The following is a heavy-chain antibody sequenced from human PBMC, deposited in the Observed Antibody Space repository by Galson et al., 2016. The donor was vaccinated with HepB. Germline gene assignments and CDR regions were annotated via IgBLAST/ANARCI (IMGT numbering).Heavy chain of an antibody. CDR3: ARDLGYSDDLGDS. CDR2: IIPSFVTP. D-gene: IGHD5-12*01. CDR1: GGIFSSYA. J-gene: IGHJ4*02. V-gene: IGHV1-69*13. Sequence: SVKVSCKASGGIFSSYAISWVRQAPGQGLEWMGGIIPSFVTPTYAQKFQGRVTITADESTSTVSMELSSLKSEDTAVYFCARDLGYSDDLGDSWGQETLVTVSS.